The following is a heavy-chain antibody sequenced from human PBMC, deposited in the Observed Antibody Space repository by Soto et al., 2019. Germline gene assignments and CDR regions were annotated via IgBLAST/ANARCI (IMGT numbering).Heavy chain of an antibody. CDR3: ARGGRRVRGVIITFRDYYYGMDV. J-gene: IGHJ6*02. CDR1: GGSISSYY. D-gene: IGHD3-10*01. CDR2: IYTSGST. V-gene: IGHV4-4*07. Sequence: PSETLSLTCTVSGGSISSYYWSWIRQPAGKGLEWIGRIYTSGSTNHNPSLKSRVTMPVDTSKNQFSLKLSSVTAADTAVYYCARGGRRVRGVIITFRDYYYGMDVWGQGTKVTVS.